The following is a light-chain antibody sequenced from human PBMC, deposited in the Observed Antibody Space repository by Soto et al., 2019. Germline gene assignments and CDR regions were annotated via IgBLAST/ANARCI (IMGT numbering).Light chain of an antibody. CDR1: QSISSY. Sequence: DIPMTQSPSSLSASVGDRVTITCRASQSISSYLNWYQQKPGKAPKLLIYAACSLQSGVPSRFSGSGSGTDFTLTISSLQPEDFATYYCHQSYSTLFTFGQGTRLEIK. V-gene: IGKV1-39*01. CDR3: HQSYSTLFT. CDR2: AAC. J-gene: IGKJ5*01.